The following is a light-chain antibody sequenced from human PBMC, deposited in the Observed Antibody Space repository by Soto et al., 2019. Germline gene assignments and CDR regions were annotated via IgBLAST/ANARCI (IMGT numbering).Light chain of an antibody. CDR3: QQYADPPVT. CDR2: DVS. Sequence: ENVLTQSPGTLSLSPGERATLSCRASQSVHKNSLGWFQQRPGQAPRLLIYDVSKRATGIPDRFSGSGSETDFTLTISRLEPEDFAVYYCQQYADPPVTFGGGTKVEIK. V-gene: IGKV3-20*01. CDR1: QSVHKNS. J-gene: IGKJ4*01.